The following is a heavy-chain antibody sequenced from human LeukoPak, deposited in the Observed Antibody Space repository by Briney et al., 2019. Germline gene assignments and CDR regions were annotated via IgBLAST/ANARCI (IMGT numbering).Heavy chain of an antibody. Sequence: SVKVSCKASGGTFSSNAISWVRQAPGPGLEWMGGIIPIFGTANYAQKVQGRVTITADESTSTAYMELSSLRSEDTAVYYCARGADGYYGSGLDYYYFVIDGWGKGTTVTVSS. CDR1: GGTFSSNA. V-gene: IGHV1-69*01. D-gene: IGHD3-10*01. CDR2: IIPIFGTA. CDR3: ARGADGYYGSGLDYYYFVIDG. J-gene: IGHJ6*04.